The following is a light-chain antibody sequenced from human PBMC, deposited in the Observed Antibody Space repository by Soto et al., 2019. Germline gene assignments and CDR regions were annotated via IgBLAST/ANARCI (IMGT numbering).Light chain of an antibody. J-gene: IGKJ5*01. CDR3: QQRGDWPPFT. CDR1: QSVRGF. Sequence: EIVLTQSPATLSLSPGERATLSCRASQSVRGFLAWYQQKPGQAPRLLIYDAYNRATGIPARFSGSGSGTDFTLTISSLEPEDFAVYYCQQRGDWPPFTFGQGTRLEIK. V-gene: IGKV3-11*01. CDR2: DAY.